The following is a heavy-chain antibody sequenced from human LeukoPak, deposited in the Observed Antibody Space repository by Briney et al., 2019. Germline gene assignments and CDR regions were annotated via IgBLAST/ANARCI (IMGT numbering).Heavy chain of an antibody. J-gene: IGHJ4*02. CDR1: GFTFSSNY. V-gene: IGHV3-53*04. CDR2: I. CDR3: ARGHMVASYYFDY. Sequence: PGGSLRLSCAASGFTFSSNYMSWVRQAPGKGLEWVSVISVKGRFTISRHNSKNTLYLQMNSLRAEDTAVYYCARGHMVASYYFDYWGQGTLVTVSS. D-gene: IGHD2-21*01.